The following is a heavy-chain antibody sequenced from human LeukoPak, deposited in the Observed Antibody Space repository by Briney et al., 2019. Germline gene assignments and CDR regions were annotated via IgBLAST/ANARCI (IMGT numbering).Heavy chain of an antibody. CDR1: GYTFTGYY. CDR2: INPSGGST. Sequence: GASVKVSCKASGYTFTGYYMHWVRQAPGQGLEWMGIINPSGGSTSYAQKFQGRVTMTRDMSTSTVYMELSSLRSEDTAVYYCARVDGYSSGPYNWFDPWGQGTLVTVSS. J-gene: IGHJ5*02. CDR3: ARVDGYSSGPYNWFDP. V-gene: IGHV1-46*01. D-gene: IGHD6-19*01.